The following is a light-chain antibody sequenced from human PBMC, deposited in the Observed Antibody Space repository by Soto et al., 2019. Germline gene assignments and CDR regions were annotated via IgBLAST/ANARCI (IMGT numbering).Light chain of an antibody. CDR1: QSISSW. V-gene: IGKV1-5*03. CDR2: EAS. J-gene: IGKJ1*01. CDR3: QQYNHFSAWT. Sequence: DIQMTQSPSTLSASVGDKVTITCRASQSISSWLAWYQQKPGTAPKLLIYEASSLESGVPSRFSGSGSGTEFTLTISSLQADDFATYYCQQYNHFSAWTFGQGTKVEIK.